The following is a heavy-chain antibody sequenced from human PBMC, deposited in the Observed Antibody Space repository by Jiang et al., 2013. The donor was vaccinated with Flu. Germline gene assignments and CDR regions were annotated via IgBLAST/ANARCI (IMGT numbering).Heavy chain of an antibody. V-gene: IGHV4-34*01. CDR1: GGSFSGYY. CDR2: IYYSGST. D-gene: IGHD1-26*01. Sequence: LLKPSETLSLTCAVYGGSFSGYYWSWIRQPPGKGLEWIGYIYYSGSTNYNPSLKSRVTISVDTSKNQFSLKLSSVTAADTAVYYCARRRLGATSWFDPWGQGTLVTVSS. J-gene: IGHJ5*02. CDR3: ARRRLGATSWFDP.